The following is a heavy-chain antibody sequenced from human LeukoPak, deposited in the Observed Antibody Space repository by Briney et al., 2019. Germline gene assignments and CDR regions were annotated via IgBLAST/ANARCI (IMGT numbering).Heavy chain of an antibody. D-gene: IGHD4-17*01. J-gene: IGHJ4*02. CDR1: GFTFSRFS. Sequence: GGSLRLSCAASGFTFSRFSLHWVRQAPGKGLEWLAVISSDGNNQYYADSVKGRFIVSRDNSQNTLFLQMNSLRAEDTAEYYCARGGDYAVPDFDYWGQGTLVTVSS. CDR2: ISSDGNNQ. V-gene: IGHV3-30-3*01. CDR3: ARGGDYAVPDFDY.